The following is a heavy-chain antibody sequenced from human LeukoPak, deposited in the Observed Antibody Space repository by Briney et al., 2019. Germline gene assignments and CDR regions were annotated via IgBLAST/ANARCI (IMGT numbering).Heavy chain of an antibody. Sequence: SETLSLTCSVSGDSVTSSSFYWGWIRQPPGKGLEWIGSVYYSGSTYYNPSLKSRVTISVDTSKNQFSLKLSSETAADTAVYYCGAESERWLVRSWGQGTLVTVSS. D-gene: IGHD6-19*01. CDR1: GDSVTSSSFY. J-gene: IGHJ4*02. CDR3: GAESERWLVRS. V-gene: IGHV4-39*07. CDR2: VYYSGST.